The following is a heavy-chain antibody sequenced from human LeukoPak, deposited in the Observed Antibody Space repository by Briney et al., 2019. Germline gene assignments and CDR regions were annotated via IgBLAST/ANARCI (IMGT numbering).Heavy chain of an antibody. J-gene: IGHJ5*02. CDR2: INHSGST. Sequence: PSETLSLTCAVYGGSFSGYYWSWIRQPPGKGLEWIGEINHSGSTNYNPSLKSRVTISVDTSKNQFSLKLSSVTAADTAVYYCARGRKAAPHPGKYNWFDPWGQGTLVTVSS. D-gene: IGHD6-6*01. CDR3: ARGRKAAPHPGKYNWFDP. V-gene: IGHV4-34*01. CDR1: GGSFSGYY.